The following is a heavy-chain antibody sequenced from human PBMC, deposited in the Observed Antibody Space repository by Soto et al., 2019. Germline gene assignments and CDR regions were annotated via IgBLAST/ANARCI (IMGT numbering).Heavy chain of an antibody. V-gene: IGHV4-39*01. CDR3: GRHVNPWAQSAFDI. CDR2: IYYSGST. J-gene: IGHJ3*02. CDR1: GGSISSSSYY. Sequence: QLQLQESGPGLVKPSETLSLTCTVSGGSISSSSYYWGWIRQPPGKGLEWIGNIYYSGSTYYNPSLKTRVTISVDTSKNQFSLKLSSVTAADTAVYYCGRHVNPWAQSAFDIWGQGTMVTVSS. D-gene: IGHD7-27*01.